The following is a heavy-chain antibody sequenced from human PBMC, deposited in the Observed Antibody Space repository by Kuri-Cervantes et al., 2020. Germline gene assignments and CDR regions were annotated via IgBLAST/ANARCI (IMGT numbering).Heavy chain of an antibody. Sequence: SVKVSCKVSGYTLAELSMHWVRQAPGKGLEWMGWITPFNGNTNYAQKFQDRVTITRDRSMSTAYMELSSLRSEDTAVYYCARGYCTGGVCWPDYWGQGTLVTVSS. J-gene: IGHJ4*02. V-gene: IGHV1-45*02. CDR2: ITPFNGNT. CDR1: GYTLAELS. CDR3: ARGYCTGGVCWPDY. D-gene: IGHD2-8*02.